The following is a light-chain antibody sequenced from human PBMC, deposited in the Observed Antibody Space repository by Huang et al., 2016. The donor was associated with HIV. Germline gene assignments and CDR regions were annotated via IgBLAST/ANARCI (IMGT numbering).Light chain of an antibody. Sequence: IQMDQSPSSLSAFVGDRVTISCRENYHISRILNWYHQKTGKAPRLLIYGASSLQRDVPSRFSGSGFGTDFTLTISGLQPEDLGTYYCQESYSSPVTSFGGGTRLEIK. CDR1: YHISRI. J-gene: IGKJ4*02. CDR3: QESYSSPVTS. CDR2: GAS. V-gene: IGKV1-39*01.